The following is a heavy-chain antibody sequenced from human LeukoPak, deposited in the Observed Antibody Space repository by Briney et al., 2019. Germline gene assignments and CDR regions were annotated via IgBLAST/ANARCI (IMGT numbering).Heavy chain of an antibody. J-gene: IGHJ1*01. V-gene: IGHV5-51*01. Sequence: HGESQKISCKGSGYSFTSHWIGWVRQMPGKGLEWMGIINPADSDTRYSPSFQGQVTISADKSITTAYLQWSSLRASDTAMYYCAATASGTTSWPHWGQGTLVTVSS. D-gene: IGHD2-2*01. CDR3: AATASGTTSWPH. CDR1: GYSFTSHW. CDR2: INPADSDT.